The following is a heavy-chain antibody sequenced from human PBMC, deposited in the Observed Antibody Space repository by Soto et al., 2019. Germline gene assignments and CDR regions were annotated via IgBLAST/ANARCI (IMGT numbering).Heavy chain of an antibody. Sequence: PGGSLRLSCAASGFTFSSYGMHWVRQAPGKGLEWVAVISYDGSNKYYADSVKGRFTISRDNSKNTLYLQMNSLGAEDTAVYYCAKDMHDDFWSGYNTISGGMDVWGQGTTVTVSS. CDR1: GFTFSSYG. D-gene: IGHD3-3*01. CDR3: AKDMHDDFWSGYNTISGGMDV. CDR2: ISYDGSNK. V-gene: IGHV3-30*18. J-gene: IGHJ6*02.